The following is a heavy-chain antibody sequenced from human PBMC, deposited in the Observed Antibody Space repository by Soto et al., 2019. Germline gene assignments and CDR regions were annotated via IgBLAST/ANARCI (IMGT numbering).Heavy chain of an antibody. J-gene: IGHJ4*02. D-gene: IGHD5-12*01. CDR1: GGSISSNTYY. Sequence: SETLSLTCVVSGGSISSNTYYWAWIRQAPGKGLEWIGTIYYSGITYYNPSLKSRVTISVDTSKNQFSLRLGSVTAADTAVYYCARQTRYIGYALWPPYYFDYWGQGPLVTVSA. V-gene: IGHV4-39*01. CDR2: IYYSGIT. CDR3: ARQTRYIGYALWPPYYFDY.